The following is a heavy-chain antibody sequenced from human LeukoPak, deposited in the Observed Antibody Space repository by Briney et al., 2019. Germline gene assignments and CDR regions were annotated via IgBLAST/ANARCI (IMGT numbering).Heavy chain of an antibody. D-gene: IGHD6-13*01. CDR1: GGSFSSYY. CDR3: ARRGEAAAKGGRYFDQ. Sequence: SETLSLTCAVYGGSFSSYYWSWIRQPPGKGLEWIAEIYHYGNTNYNPSLKSRVTISVDTSNNHFSLNLSSVTAADTAVYFCARRGEAAAKGGRYFDQWGQGTLVTVSS. CDR2: IYHYGNT. V-gene: IGHV4-34*01. J-gene: IGHJ4*02.